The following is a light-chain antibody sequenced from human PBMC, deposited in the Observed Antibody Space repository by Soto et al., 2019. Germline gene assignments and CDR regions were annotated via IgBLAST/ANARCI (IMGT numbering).Light chain of an antibody. CDR3: QHYYSLPCA. J-gene: IGKJ2*02. CDR1: QDITNY. CDR2: DAS. Sequence: DIPMTQSPSTLSASVGDRVTITCQASQDITNYLNWYQQQPGRAPKLLIYDASNLKTGVPSRFSGGRSGTDFTFTIGRLQPVDIETYFCQHYYSLPCACGHGTKLQIK. V-gene: IGKV1-33*01.